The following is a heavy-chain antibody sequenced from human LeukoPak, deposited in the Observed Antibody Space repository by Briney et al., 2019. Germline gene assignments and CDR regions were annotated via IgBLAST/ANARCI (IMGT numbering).Heavy chain of an antibody. D-gene: IGHD2-2*01. CDR3: ARDLGYCSSTSCYEGYWFDP. CDR1: GYTFTSYA. V-gene: IGHV1-3*01. J-gene: IGHJ5*02. Sequence: ASVKVSCKASGYTFTSYAMHWVRQAPGQRLEWMGWINAGNGNTKYSQKFQGRVTITRDTSASTAYMELSSLRSEDTAVYYCARDLGYCSSTSCYEGYWFDPWGQGTLVTASS. CDR2: INAGNGNT.